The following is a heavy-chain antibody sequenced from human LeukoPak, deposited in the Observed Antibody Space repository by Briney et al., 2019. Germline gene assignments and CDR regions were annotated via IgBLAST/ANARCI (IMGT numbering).Heavy chain of an antibody. CDR1: GGTFSSYA. CDR3: AGAEVLYYYYGMDV. Sequence: GAPVTVSCTASGGTFSSYAISWVRQAPGQGLEWVGGIIPIFGTANYAQKFQGRVTITADESTSTAYMELSSLRSEDTAVYYCAGAEVLYYYYGMDVWGQGTTVTVSS. D-gene: IGHD2/OR15-2a*01. J-gene: IGHJ6*02. V-gene: IGHV1-69*13. CDR2: IIPIFGTA.